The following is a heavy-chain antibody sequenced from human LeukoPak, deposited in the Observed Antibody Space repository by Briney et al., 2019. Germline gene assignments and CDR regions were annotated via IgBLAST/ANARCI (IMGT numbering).Heavy chain of an antibody. J-gene: IGHJ4*02. Sequence: GGSLRLSCVASGFSSSSYWMSWVRQAPGKGLEWVANIKRDGSDKYYLTSVRGRFTISRDNAKNSLFLQMNSLRVEDTAVYYCARGGGHLDCWGQGTLVTVSS. CDR3: ARGGGHLDC. CDR1: GFSSSSYW. V-gene: IGHV3-7*03. D-gene: IGHD4-23*01. CDR2: IKRDGSDK.